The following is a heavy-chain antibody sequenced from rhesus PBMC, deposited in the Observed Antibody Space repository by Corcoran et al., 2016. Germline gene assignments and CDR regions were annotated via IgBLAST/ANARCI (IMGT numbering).Heavy chain of an antibody. CDR2: IYGSGSST. D-gene: IGHD1-44*02. CDR1: GGSISSSY. Sequence: QLQLQESGPGLVKPSETLSVTCAVSGGSISSSYWSWIRQAPVMGLEWIGYIYGSGSSTNSKPTLKSRVTLSVDTSKNQLSLKLSAVTTADTAVYYCARERSGSYLYFDNWGQGVLVTVSS. V-gene: IGHV4-169*02. CDR3: ARERSGSYLYFDN. J-gene: IGHJ4*01.